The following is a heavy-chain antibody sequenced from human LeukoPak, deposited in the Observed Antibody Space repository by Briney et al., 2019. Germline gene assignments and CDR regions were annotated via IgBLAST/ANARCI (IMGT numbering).Heavy chain of an antibody. CDR2: IKEDGGEK. V-gene: IGHV3-7*01. Sequence: GGSLRLSCAASGFTFSNYWMSWVRQAPGKGLEWVANIKEDGGEKYYVDSLKGRFTISRDNAKNSLYLQMNSLRAEDTAVYYCASDLSTWFDWGQGTQVTVAS. CDR1: GFTFSNYW. D-gene: IGHD6-13*01. J-gene: IGHJ4*02. CDR3: ASDLSTWFD.